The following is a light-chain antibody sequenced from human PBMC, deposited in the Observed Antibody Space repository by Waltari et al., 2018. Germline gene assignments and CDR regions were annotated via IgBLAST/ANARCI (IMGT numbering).Light chain of an antibody. CDR1: SSDVGAYNY. CDR2: DVT. V-gene: IGLV2-11*01. Sequence: QSALTQPRSVSASPGQSVPISCTGSSSDVGAYNYVSWYQHHPGKAPKLIIYDVTDRPSGVPDRFSGSKSGNTASLTISGLQSEDEADYYCCSYAGRSIFGLFGGGTKLTVL. J-gene: IGLJ2*01. CDR3: CSYAGRSIFGL.